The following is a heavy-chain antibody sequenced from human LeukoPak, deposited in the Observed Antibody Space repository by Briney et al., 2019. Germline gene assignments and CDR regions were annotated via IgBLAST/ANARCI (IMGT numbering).Heavy chain of an antibody. V-gene: IGHV4-59*01. CDR3: ARAPDYRWFDP. D-gene: IGHD4/OR15-4a*01. CDR2: IYYSGST. Sequence: SETLSLTCTVSGGSISSYYWSWIRQPPGKGLEWIAYIYYSGSTNFNPSLKSRGTISIDTSKNQFSLKLSSVTAADTAMYYCARAPDYRWFDPWGQGTLVTFCS. J-gene: IGHJ5*02. CDR1: GGSISSYY.